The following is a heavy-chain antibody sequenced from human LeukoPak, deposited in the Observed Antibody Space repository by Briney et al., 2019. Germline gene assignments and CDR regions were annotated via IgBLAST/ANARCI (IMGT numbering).Heavy chain of an antibody. Sequence: SETLSLTCTVSGGSISGYSWSWIRQPPGKGLEWIGYINNRGNTNYNDRGNTNYNPSLKSRVTISVDTSKSQFSLKLTSVTAGDTAVYYCVRDALHWGQGTLDTVSS. V-gene: IGHV4-4*08. J-gene: IGHJ4*02. CDR1: GGSISGYS. CDR2: INNRGNTNYNDRGNT. CDR3: VRDALH.